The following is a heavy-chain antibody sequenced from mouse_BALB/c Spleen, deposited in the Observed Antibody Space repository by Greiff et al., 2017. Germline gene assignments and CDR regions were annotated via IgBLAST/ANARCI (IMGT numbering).Heavy chain of an antibody. Sequence: QVQLKESGPGLVAPSQSLSITCTVSGFSLTSYGVHWVRQPPGKGLEWLGVIWAGGSTNYNSALMSRLSISKDNSKSQVFLKMNSLQTDDTAMYYCARDKYYGYPYAMDYWGQGTSVTVSS. V-gene: IGHV2-9*02. CDR3: ARDKYYGYPYAMDY. D-gene: IGHD1-2*01. CDR2: IWAGGST. J-gene: IGHJ4*01. CDR1: GFSLTSYG.